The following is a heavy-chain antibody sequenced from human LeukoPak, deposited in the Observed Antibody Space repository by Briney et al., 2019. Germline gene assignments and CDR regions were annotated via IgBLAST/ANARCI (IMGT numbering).Heavy chain of an antibody. Sequence: GGSLRLSCAASGFTFSSYAMSWIRQAPGKGLEWVSYISSSGSTIYYADSVKGRFTISRDNAKNSLYLQMNSLRAEDTAVYYCASTERWLQFHYWGQGTLVTVSS. CDR1: GFTFSSYA. CDR2: ISSSGSTI. D-gene: IGHD5-24*01. V-gene: IGHV3-11*01. CDR3: ASTERWLQFHY. J-gene: IGHJ4*02.